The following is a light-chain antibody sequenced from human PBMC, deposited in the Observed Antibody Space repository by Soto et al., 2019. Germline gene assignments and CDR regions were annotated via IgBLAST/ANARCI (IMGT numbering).Light chain of an antibody. CDR2: DAS. CDR1: QSVGTF. V-gene: IGKV3-11*01. CDR3: QQCYNWPQWT. Sequence: ELVLTQSPATLSLSPGERATLSCRASQSVGTFFAWYQQKPGQAPRLLIYDASNRATGIPARFSGSGSGTDFTLTISSLEPEDFALYYCQQCYNWPQWTFGQGTKVDI. J-gene: IGKJ1*01.